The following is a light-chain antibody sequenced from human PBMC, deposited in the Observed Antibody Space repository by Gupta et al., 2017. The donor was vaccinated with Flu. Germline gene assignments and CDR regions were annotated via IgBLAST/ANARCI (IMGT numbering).Light chain of an antibody. J-gene: IGKJ1*01. CDR1: ESLVYSDRDSY. CDR2: KAS. CDR3: KHSKRCPWT. V-gene: IGKV2-30*01. Sequence: DAVMTQSPLSLPVTLGQPASISCRSSESLVYSDRDSYVSWFQQRPGQSPRRLIYKASNRDSGVPDRISGSGSGTDFTLTISSLEAEDVGVYYCKHSKRCPWTFGPGTKVEI.